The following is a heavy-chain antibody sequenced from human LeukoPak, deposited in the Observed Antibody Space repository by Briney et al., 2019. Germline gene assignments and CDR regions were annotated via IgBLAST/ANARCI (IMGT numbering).Heavy chain of an antibody. CDR3: SVLLTYCSSTSCSPYYMDV. D-gene: IGHD2-2*01. CDR1: GYTSTSYD. V-gene: IGHV1-8*03. J-gene: IGHJ6*03. CDR2: MNPNSGNT. Sequence: ASVKVSCKASGYTSTSYDINWVRQATGQGLEWMGWMNPNSGNTGYAQKFQGRVTITRNTSISTAYMELSSLRSEDTAVYYCSVLLTYCSSTSCSPYYMDVWGKGTTVTVSS.